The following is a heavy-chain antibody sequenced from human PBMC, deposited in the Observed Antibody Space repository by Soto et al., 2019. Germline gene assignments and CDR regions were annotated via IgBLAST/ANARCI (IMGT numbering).Heavy chain of an antibody. CDR1: GGSVRSGSYY. V-gene: IGHV4-61*01. J-gene: IGHJ4*02. D-gene: IGHD3-22*01. CDR2: IYQSGTT. Sequence: QLQLQESGPGLLQPSETLSLTCSVSGGSVRSGSYYWTWIRQPPGKGLEWIGYIYQSGTTNYNASLKSRVTISIDTSKNQFFLNLNSVTAADTAVYYCARDSSGRHDYWGQGTLVTVSS. CDR3: ARDSSGRHDY.